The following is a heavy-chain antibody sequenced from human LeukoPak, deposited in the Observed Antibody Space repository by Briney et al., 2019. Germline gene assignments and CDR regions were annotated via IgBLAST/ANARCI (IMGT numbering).Heavy chain of an antibody. CDR1: GGSISSSSYY. V-gene: IGHV4-39*07. CDR2: IYYSGST. CDR3: ASQYSYGLRDLFGFDY. J-gene: IGHJ4*02. Sequence: SETLSLTCTVSGGSISSSSYYWGWLRQPPGKVLEWIGSIYYSGSTYYNPSLKSRVTISVDTSKNQFSLKLSSVTAADTAVYYCASQYSYGLRDLFGFDYWGQGTLVTVSS. D-gene: IGHD5-18*01.